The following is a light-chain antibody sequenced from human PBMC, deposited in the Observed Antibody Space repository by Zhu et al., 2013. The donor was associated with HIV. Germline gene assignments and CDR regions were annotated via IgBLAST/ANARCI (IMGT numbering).Light chain of an antibody. CDR1: SSDVGAYNF. J-gene: IGLJ3*02. V-gene: IGLV2-14*01. CDR3: ISYTRSDTWV. Sequence: QSALTQPASVSGSPGQSITISCTGTSSDVGAYNFVSWFQQHPGRAPKLMIYEVTNRPSGVSNRFSGSKSGNTASLTISGLQAEDEADYYCISYTRSDTWVFGGGTKLTVL. CDR2: EVT.